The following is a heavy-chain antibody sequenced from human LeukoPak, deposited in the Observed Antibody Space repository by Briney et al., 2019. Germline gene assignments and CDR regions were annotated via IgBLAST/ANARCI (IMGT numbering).Heavy chain of an antibody. V-gene: IGHV3-48*04. CDR3: ASGIAVAGPSV. J-gene: IGHJ4*02. CDR1: GFTFSTYS. Sequence: GGSLRLSCAASGFTFSTYSMNWVRQAPGKGLEWVSYISSSSSTIYYADSVKGRFTISRDNAKNSLYLQMNSLRAEDTAVYYCASGIAVAGPSVWGQGTLVTVSS. D-gene: IGHD6-19*01. CDR2: ISSSSSTI.